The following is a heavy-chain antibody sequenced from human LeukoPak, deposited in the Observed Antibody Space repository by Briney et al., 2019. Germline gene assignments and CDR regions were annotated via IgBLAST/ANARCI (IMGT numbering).Heavy chain of an antibody. V-gene: IGHV3-21*01. CDR1: GFSFSSYS. CDR2: ISSSSSYI. D-gene: IGHD6-19*01. CDR3: ARQQWLDGAYYFDY. Sequence: PGGSLRLSCAASGFSFSSYSMNWVRQAPGKGLVWVSSISSSSSYIYYVDSVRGRFTISRDNAKNSLYLQMNSLRAEDTAVYYCARQQWLDGAYYFDYWGQGTLVTVSS. J-gene: IGHJ4*02.